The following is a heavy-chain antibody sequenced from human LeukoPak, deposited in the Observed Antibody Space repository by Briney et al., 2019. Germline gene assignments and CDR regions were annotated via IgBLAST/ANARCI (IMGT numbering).Heavy chain of an antibody. CDR1: GGSFSGYY. Sequence: SETLSLTCAVYGGSFSGYYWSWIRQPPGKGLEWIGEINHSGSTNYNPSLKSRVTISVDTSKNQFSLKLSSVTAADTAVYYCASGSYSNLDYWGRGTLVTVSS. D-gene: IGHD4-11*01. J-gene: IGHJ4*02. CDR3: ASGSYSNLDY. CDR2: INHSGST. V-gene: IGHV4-34*01.